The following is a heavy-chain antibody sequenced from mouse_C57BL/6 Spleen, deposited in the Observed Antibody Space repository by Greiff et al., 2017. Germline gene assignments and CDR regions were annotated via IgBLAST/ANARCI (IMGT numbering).Heavy chain of an antibody. D-gene: IGHD3-3*01. J-gene: IGHJ4*01. Sequence: VKLQESGPGLVAPSQSLSITCTVSGFSLTSYGVHWVRQPPGKGLEWLVVIWSDGSTTYHSALKSRLSISKDNSKSQVFLKMNSLQTDDTAMYYCARHGRDYSYVMDDWGQGTSVTVSS. CDR2: IWSDGST. V-gene: IGHV2-6-1*01. CDR1: GFSLTSYG. CDR3: ARHGRDYSYVMDD.